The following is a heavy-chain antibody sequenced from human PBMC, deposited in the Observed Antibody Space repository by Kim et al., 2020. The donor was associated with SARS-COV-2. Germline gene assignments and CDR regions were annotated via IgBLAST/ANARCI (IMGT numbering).Heavy chain of an antibody. J-gene: IGHJ4*02. Sequence: SLKSRVAISVDTSKNQFSLKLGCVTAADTAVYYCARHICSGVTCYWGVDYWGQGTLVTVSS. D-gene: IGHD2-15*01. V-gene: IGHV4-39*01. CDR3: ARHICSGVTCYWGVDY.